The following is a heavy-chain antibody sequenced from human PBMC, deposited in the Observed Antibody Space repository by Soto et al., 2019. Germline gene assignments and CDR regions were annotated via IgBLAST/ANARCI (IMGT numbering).Heavy chain of an antibody. Sequence: QMQLVQSGPEVKKPGTSVKVSCKASGFTFTSSAVQWVRQARGQRLEWIGWIVVGSGNTNYAQKFQERVTITRDMSTSTAYMELSSLRSEDTAVYYCAAERDIAVVGWGNDAFDIWGQGTMVTVSS. V-gene: IGHV1-58*01. D-gene: IGHD6-19*01. CDR3: AAERDIAVVGWGNDAFDI. CDR2: IVVGSGNT. J-gene: IGHJ3*02. CDR1: GFTFTSSA.